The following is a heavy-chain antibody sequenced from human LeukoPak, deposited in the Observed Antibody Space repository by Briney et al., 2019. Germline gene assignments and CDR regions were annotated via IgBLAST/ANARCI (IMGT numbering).Heavy chain of an antibody. CDR2: IYYSGST. D-gene: IGHD3-10*01. V-gene: IGHV4-59*08. CDR1: GGSISSYY. CDR3: ARRREYDDYWYFDL. J-gene: IGHJ2*01. Sequence: SETLSLTCTVSGGSISSYYWSWIRQPPGKGLEWIGYIYYSGSTNYNPSLKSRVTISVDTSKNQFSLKLSSVTAADTAVYYCARRREYDDYWYFDLWGRGTLVTVSS.